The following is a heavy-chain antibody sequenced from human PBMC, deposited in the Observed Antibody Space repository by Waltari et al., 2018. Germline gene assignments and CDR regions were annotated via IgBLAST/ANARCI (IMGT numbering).Heavy chain of an antibody. J-gene: IGHJ4*02. Sequence: QVQLQESGPGLVKPSETLSLTCTVSGGSISSYYWSWIRQPPGKGLEWIGYIYYSGSTNYNPSLKSRVTISVDTSKNQFSLKLSSVTAADTAVYYCARGYDFWSGYAYWGQGTLVTVSS. V-gene: IGHV4-59*01. D-gene: IGHD3-3*01. CDR2: IYYSGST. CDR3: ARGYDFWSGYAY. CDR1: GGSISSYY.